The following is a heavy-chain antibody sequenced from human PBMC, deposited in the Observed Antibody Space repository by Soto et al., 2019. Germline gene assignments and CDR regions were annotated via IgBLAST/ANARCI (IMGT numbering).Heavy chain of an antibody. V-gene: IGHV1-18*01. CDR1: GYTFTSYG. CDR2: ISAYNGNT. J-gene: IGHJ4*02. Sequence: ASVKVSCKASGYTFTSYGISWVRQAPGQGLEWMGWISAYNGNTNYAQKLQGRVTMTTDTSTSTAYMELRSLRSDDTAVYYCARAHAGYGDYYFDYWGQGTLVTVSS. D-gene: IGHD4-17*01. CDR3: ARAHAGYGDYYFDY.